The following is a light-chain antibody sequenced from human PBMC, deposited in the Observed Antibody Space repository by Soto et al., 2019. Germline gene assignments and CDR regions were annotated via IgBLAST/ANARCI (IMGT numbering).Light chain of an antibody. CDR2: GAS. CDR3: QQYGNTLSIT. Sequence: EIVLTQSPGTLSLSPGERATLSCRAGQTVSSNYLAWYQQKPGRAPRLLIYGASSRATGIPDRFSGSGSGTDFTLTISRLEPEDFAVYYCQQYGNTLSITFGQGTRLEI. CDR1: QTVSSNY. J-gene: IGKJ5*01. V-gene: IGKV3-20*01.